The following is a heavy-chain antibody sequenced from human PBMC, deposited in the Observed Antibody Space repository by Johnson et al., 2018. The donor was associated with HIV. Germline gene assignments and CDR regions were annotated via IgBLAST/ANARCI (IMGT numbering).Heavy chain of an antibody. J-gene: IGHJ3*02. CDR1: GFTVSSNY. V-gene: IGHV3-20*04. D-gene: IGHD3-22*01. Sequence: VQVVESGGGLVQPGGSLRLSCAASGFTVSSNYMSWVRQAPGKGLEWVSGIDWNGGRKGYADSVKGRFTISRDNAKNSLYLQMNSLRVEDTALYYCVRVVVTMIVSDTLPSLGDGRNDAFDIWGQGTLVTVSS. CDR2: IDWNGGRK. CDR3: VRVVVTMIVSDTLPSLGDGRNDAFDI.